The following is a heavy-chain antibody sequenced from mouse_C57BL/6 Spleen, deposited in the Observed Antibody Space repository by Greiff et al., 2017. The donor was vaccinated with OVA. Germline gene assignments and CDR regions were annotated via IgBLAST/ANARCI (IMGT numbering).Heavy chain of an antibody. CDR2: ISDGGSYT. V-gene: IGHV5-4*01. CDR3: ARDHLITTVVFDY. D-gene: IGHD1-1*01. Sequence: EVHLVESGGGLVKPGGSLKLSCAASGFTFSSYAMSWVRQTPEKRLEWVATISDGGSYTYYPDNVKGRFTISRDNAKNNLYLQMSHLKSEDTAMYYCARDHLITTVVFDYWGQGTTLTVSS. J-gene: IGHJ2*01. CDR1: GFTFSSYA.